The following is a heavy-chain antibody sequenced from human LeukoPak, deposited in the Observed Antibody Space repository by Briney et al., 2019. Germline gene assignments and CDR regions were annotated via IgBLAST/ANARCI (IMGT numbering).Heavy chain of an antibody. V-gene: IGHV3-21*01. J-gene: IGHJ3*02. CDR3: AIDVVPYTRYAFDS. CDR2: VSSTSSYT. CDR1: GFTLSSYS. D-gene: IGHD2-8*01. Sequence: PGGSLRLSCAASGFTLSSYSMNWVRQAPGKGLEWVSSVSSTSSYTYYADSVKGRFTISRDNAKNSLYLQMNSLRAEDTAVHYCAIDVVPYTRYAFDSWGQGTMVTVSS.